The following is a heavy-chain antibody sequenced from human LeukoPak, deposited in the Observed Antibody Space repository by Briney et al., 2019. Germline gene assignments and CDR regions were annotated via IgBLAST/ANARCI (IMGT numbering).Heavy chain of an antibody. CDR2: IKQDGSEN. CDR3: ALYTYGYSFDY. D-gene: IGHD3-10*01. V-gene: IGHV3-7*03. CDR1: GFTFSGRW. J-gene: IGHJ4*02. Sequence: PGGSLRLSCAASGFTFSGRWMSWVRQAPGKGPEWVANIKQDGSENHYVDSVKGRFTISRDNAKNSLYLQMNSLRVEDMAVYYCALYTYGYSFDYWGQGALVIVSS.